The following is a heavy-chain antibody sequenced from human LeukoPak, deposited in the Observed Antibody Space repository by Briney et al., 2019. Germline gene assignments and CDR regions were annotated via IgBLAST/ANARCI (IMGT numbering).Heavy chain of an antibody. CDR1: LGSHSRYF. D-gene: IGHD6-13*01. Sequence: SETLSDTRLVTLGSHSRYFWSWMRQPPGRGLEWIGYTYYSGGINYNPSLKCRVTISVDTSKHHFSLKLSSVTDADTAVYYCARGPWQQLRKFDYWGQGTLVTDSS. J-gene: IGHJ4*02. V-gene: IGHV4-59*01. CDR3: ARGPWQQLRKFDY. CDR2: TYYSGGI.